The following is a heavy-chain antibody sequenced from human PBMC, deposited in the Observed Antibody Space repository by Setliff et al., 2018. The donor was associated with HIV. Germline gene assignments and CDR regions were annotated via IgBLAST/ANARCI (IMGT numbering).Heavy chain of an antibody. CDR2: INQSGGI. V-gene: IGHV4-34*01. D-gene: IGHD5-12*01. CDR1: GGSFSGYY. J-gene: IGHJ3*02. Sequence: NPSETLSLTCAVSGGSFSGYYWSWIRQPPGKGLEWIGEINQSGGINYNPSLKSRVTISIDTFKNQFSMKLYSVTAADTAVYYCATASGYDLFMGAFDIWGQGTMVTVS. CDR3: ATASGYDLFMGAFDI.